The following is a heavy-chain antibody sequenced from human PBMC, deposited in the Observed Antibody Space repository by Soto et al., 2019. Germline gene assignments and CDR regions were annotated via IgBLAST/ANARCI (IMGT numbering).Heavy chain of an antibody. CDR2: ILPIFGTA. D-gene: IGHD3-10*01. Sequence: QVQLVQSGAEVKKPGSSVKVSCKASGGTFSSYAISWVRQAPVQGLEWMGGILPIFGTANYAQKFQGRVTITAHDSTRTAYMELGSLRSEDTAVYYCSRGGGLRWYFQHWGQGTLVTVSS. CDR1: GGTFSSYA. J-gene: IGHJ1*01. CDR3: SRGGGLRWYFQH. V-gene: IGHV1-69*01.